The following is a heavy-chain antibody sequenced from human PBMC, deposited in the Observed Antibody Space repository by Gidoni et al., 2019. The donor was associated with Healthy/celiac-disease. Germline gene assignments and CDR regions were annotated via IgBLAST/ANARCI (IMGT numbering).Heavy chain of an antibody. D-gene: IGHD2-2*01. CDR3: ARTYIVVVPGYYYYGMDV. J-gene: IGHJ6*02. Sequence: QVQLVQAGAEVKQPGASETVSCTASGYTFTSYYMHWVRQAPGQGLEWMGIINPSGCSTSYAQKFQGSVTMTRYTSTSTVYMELSSLRSEDTAVYYCARTYIVVVPGYYYYGMDVWGQGTTVTVSS. CDR1: GYTFTSYY. CDR2: INPSGCST. V-gene: IGHV1-46*01.